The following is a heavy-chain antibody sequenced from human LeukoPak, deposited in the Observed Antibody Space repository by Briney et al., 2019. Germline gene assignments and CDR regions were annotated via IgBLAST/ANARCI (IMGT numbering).Heavy chain of an antibody. CDR2: IYSGGST. Sequence: GGSLRLSCAASGFTVSSNYTSWVRQAPGKGLEWVSVIYSGGSTYYADSVKGRFTISRDNSKNTLYLQMNSLRAEDTAVYYCARKGESGYGMDVWGQGTTVTVSS. D-gene: IGHD3-3*01. J-gene: IGHJ6*02. CDR1: GFTVSSNY. V-gene: IGHV3-66*01. CDR3: ARKGESGYGMDV.